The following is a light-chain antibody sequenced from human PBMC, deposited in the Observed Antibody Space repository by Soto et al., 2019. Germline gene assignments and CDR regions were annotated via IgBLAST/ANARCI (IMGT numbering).Light chain of an antibody. V-gene: IGKV3-11*01. CDR3: QQRSNWSLT. CDR2: DAS. J-gene: IGKJ1*01. Sequence: DIVLTQSPATLSLSPGDRATLSCRASQSVSSYLAWYQQKPGQAPRLLIYDASNRATGIPARFSGSGSGTDFTLTISSLEPEDFAVYYCQQRSNWSLTFGQGTKVEIK. CDR1: QSVSSY.